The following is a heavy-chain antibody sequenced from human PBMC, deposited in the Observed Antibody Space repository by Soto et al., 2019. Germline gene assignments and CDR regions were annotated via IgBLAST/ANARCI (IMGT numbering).Heavy chain of an antibody. J-gene: IGHJ4*02. CDR3: ARADSALVAKGFDL. CDR1: GASIKSDTW. D-gene: IGHD3-9*01. Sequence: SETLSLTCDVSGASIKSDTWWTWVRQSPGKGLEWIGEIYHSGRAFDNPSLKGRVTISIDKSNNQFSLNLTSVTAADTAVYYCARADSALVAKGFDLWGQGTLVTVSS. CDR2: IYHSGRA. V-gene: IGHV4-4*02.